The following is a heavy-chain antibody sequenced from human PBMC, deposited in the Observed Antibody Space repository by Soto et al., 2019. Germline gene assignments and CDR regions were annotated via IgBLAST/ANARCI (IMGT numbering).Heavy chain of an antibody. CDR1: GFTFSSYW. Sequence: GGSLRLSCAASGFTFSSYWMSWVRQAPGKGLEWVANIKQDGSEKYYVDSVKGRFTISRDNAKNSLYLQMNSLRAEDTAVYYCARDSTYDFWSGYYSDYWGQGTLVTVSS. CDR3: ARDSTYDFWSGYYSDY. D-gene: IGHD3-3*01. V-gene: IGHV3-7*05. J-gene: IGHJ4*02. CDR2: IKQDGSEK.